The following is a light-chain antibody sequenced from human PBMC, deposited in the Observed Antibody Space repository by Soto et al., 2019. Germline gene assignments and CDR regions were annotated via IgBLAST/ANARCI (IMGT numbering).Light chain of an antibody. V-gene: IGKV3-20*01. CDR1: QSVSSSY. CDR3: QQYGSSPLLP. CDR2: GAS. J-gene: IGKJ4*01. Sequence: EIVLTQSPGTLSLSPGERATLSCRASQSVSSSYLAWYQQKPGQAPRLLIYGASSRATGIPDRFSGSGSGTDFTLTISRLEPEDFEVYYCQQYGSSPLLPFGGGTKVAIK.